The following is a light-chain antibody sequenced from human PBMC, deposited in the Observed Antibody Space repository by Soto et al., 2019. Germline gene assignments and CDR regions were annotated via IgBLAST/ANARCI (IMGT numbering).Light chain of an antibody. CDR2: DDC. CDR3: RTCDGSVSAYV. CDR1: SSNIPNNY. J-gene: IGLJ1*01. Sequence: QDVLAQPRSGSAVKRQNSTISCSGSSSNIPNNYGSWYQQLPRTGSKRLIYDDCKRPPGLPDRFSRSNSGTSRALGVTRPETGGESDYYCRTCDGSVSAYVFGTGTKVTVL. V-gene: IGLV1-51*01.